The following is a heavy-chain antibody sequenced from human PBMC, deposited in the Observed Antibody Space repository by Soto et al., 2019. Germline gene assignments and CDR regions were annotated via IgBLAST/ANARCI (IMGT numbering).Heavy chain of an antibody. CDR3: ARGGRSGYSNG. D-gene: IGHD3-3*01. Sequence: SETLSLTCTVSGGSISSGGYYWSWIRQHPGKGLEWIGYIYYSGSTYYNPSLKSRVTISVDTSKNQFSLKLSSVTAADTAVYYCARGGRSGYSNGWGQGTLVTVSS. J-gene: IGHJ4*02. V-gene: IGHV4-31*03. CDR1: GGSISSGGYY. CDR2: IYYSGST.